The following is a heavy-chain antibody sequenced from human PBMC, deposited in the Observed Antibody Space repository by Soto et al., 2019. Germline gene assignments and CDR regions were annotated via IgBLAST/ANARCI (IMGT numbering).Heavy chain of an antibody. CDR2: IRSKAYGGTA. Sequence: GGSLRLSCTASGFTFFDYAIIFVRQAPCKWLEWVGFIRSKAYGGTADYAASVEGRFTISRDDSKSIAYLQMNSLKTEDTAVYFCTRDQPITPWGQGTMVTVSS. D-gene: IGHD3-10*01. CDR3: TRDQPITP. J-gene: IGHJ3*01. V-gene: IGHV3-49*04. CDR1: GFTFFDYA.